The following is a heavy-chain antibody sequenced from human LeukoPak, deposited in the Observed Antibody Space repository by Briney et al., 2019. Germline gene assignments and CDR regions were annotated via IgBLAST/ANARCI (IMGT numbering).Heavy chain of an antibody. Sequence: PSETLSLTCTVSGGSISSYYWSWIRQPPGKGLEWIGYIYYSGSTNYNPSLKSRVTISVDTSKNQFSLKLSSVTAADTAVYYCTRERNYDFWSGYYTGAFDIWGQGTVVTVSS. J-gene: IGHJ3*02. D-gene: IGHD3-3*01. CDR3: TRERNYDFWSGYYTGAFDI. CDR1: GGSISSYY. V-gene: IGHV4-59*01. CDR2: IYYSGST.